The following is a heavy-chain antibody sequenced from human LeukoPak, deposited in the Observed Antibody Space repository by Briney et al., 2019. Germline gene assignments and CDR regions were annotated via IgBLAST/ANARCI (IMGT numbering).Heavy chain of an antibody. V-gene: IGHV3-21*04. CDR2: ISSSSSYI. CDR3: AKSLGPGNWFDP. Sequence: PGGSLRLSCAASGFTFSSYSMNWVRQAPGKGLEWVSSISSSSSYIYYADSVKGRFTISRDNSKNTLYLQMNSLRAEDTAVYYCAKSLGPGNWFDPWGQGTLVTVSS. J-gene: IGHJ5*02. D-gene: IGHD3-16*01. CDR1: GFTFSSYS.